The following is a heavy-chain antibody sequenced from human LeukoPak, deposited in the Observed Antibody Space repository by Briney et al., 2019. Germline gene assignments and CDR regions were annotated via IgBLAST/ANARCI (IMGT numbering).Heavy chain of an antibody. CDR1: GFTFSSYA. Sequence: GGSLRLSCAASGFTFSSYAMSWVRQAPGKGPEWVSAISGSGGSTYYADSVKGRFTISRDNSKNTLYLQMSSLKTEDTAVYYCTSPFHYYDSSGYYSDYYYYYGMDVWGQGTTVTVSS. J-gene: IGHJ6*02. D-gene: IGHD3-22*01. V-gene: IGHV3-23*01. CDR2: ISGSGGST. CDR3: TSPFHYYDSSGYYSDYYYYYGMDV.